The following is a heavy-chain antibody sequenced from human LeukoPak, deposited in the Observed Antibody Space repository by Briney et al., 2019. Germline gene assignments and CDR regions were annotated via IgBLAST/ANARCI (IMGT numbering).Heavy chain of an antibody. J-gene: IGHJ3*02. CDR2: IYYSGST. CDR3: ARGGYDTPPYDAFDI. Sequence: SETLSLTCTVSGGSINSYYWGWIRQPPGKGLEWIGYIYYSGSTDYNPSLKGRVTISVDTSKNQLSLKLSSVTAADTAVYYCARGGYDTPPYDAFDIWGQGTMVTVSS. V-gene: IGHV4-59*12. D-gene: IGHD5-12*01. CDR1: GGSINSYY.